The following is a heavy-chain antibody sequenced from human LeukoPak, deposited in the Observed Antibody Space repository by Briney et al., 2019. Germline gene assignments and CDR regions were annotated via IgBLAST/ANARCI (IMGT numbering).Heavy chain of an antibody. CDR1: GYSFTSYW. CDR2: VYPGDADT. J-gene: IGHJ4*02. D-gene: IGHD3-22*01. CDR3: ARYYDSSGYYSPFGY. Sequence: GESLKISCKGSGYSFTSYWIGWVRQMPGKGLEWMGMVYPGDADTRNRTSFQGQVTISADKSISTAYLQWSSLKASDTAMYYCARYYDSSGYYSPFGYWGQGTLVTVSS. V-gene: IGHV5-51*01.